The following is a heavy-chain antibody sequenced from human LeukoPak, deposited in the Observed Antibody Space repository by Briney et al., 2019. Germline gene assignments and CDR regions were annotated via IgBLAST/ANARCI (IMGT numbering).Heavy chain of an antibody. CDR3: ARPSLRYFDWLPRSHYFDY. CDR2: IFHSGST. J-gene: IGHJ4*02. V-gene: IGHV4-39*07. D-gene: IGHD3-9*01. CDR1: GGSMRSNTYY. Sequence: SETLSLTCTVSGGSMRSNTYYWGWLRQPPGKGLEWIGSIFHSGSTYYNPSLKSRVTISVDTSKNQFSLKLSSVTAADTAVYYCARPSLRYFDWLPRSHYFDYWGQGTLVTVSS.